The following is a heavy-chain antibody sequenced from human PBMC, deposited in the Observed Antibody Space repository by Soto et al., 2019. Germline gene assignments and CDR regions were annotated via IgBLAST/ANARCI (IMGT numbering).Heavy chain of an antibody. V-gene: IGHV4-30-2*01. CDR2: MFQSGPT. J-gene: IGHJ4*02. CDR3: ARVVAMDYFDY. D-gene: IGHD5-12*01. CDR1: GGYISSAGYS. Sequence: QLQLQESGSGLVKPSETLSLTCAVSGGYISSAGYSWSWIRQPPGKGLEWIGYMFQSGPTYYNPYLESRVTISVDRSKNQFSLKLRSVTAADTAVYDCARVVAMDYFDYWGQGPLVTLSS.